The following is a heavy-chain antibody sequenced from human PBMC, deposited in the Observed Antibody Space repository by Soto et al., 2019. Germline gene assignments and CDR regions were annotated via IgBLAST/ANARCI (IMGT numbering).Heavy chain of an antibody. D-gene: IGHD1-26*01. CDR1: GYTFTSHG. CDR2: ISAYNGNT. J-gene: IGHJ5*02. Sequence: QVQLVQSGAEVKKPGASVKVSCKASGYTFTSHGISWVRQAPGQGLEWMGWISAYNGNTNYAPKLQGRVTMTTDTSTSTAYRELRSLRSDETAVYYCAREGGSFARFDPWCQGTLVTVSS. CDR3: AREGGSFARFDP. V-gene: IGHV1-18*01.